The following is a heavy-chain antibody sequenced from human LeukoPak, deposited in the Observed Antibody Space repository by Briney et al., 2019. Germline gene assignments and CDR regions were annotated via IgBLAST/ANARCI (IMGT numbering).Heavy chain of an antibody. CDR1: GFTFSTYA. V-gene: IGHV3-23*01. Sequence: GSLRLSFAASGFTFSTYAMSWVRQAPGKGLEWVSLISGSGGGTYYANSVKGRFTISRDNSKNTLYLQMDSLRTEDTAAYYCAKDRATTTTFDYWGQGTLITVSS. CDR3: AKDRATTTTFDY. CDR2: ISGSGGGT. D-gene: IGHD1-26*01. J-gene: IGHJ4*02.